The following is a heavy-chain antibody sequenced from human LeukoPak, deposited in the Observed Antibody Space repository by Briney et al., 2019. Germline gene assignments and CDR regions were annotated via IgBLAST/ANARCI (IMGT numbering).Heavy chain of an antibody. D-gene: IGHD6-19*01. J-gene: IGHJ4*02. CDR2: IYYSGST. CDR3: ARSFLSYSSGWHDY. CDR1: GGSISSFY. V-gene: IGHV4-59*01. Sequence: SETLSLTCVVSGGSISSFYWSWIRQPPGKALEWIGYIYYSGSTNYNPSLKSRVTISVDTSKNQFSLKLSSVTAADTAVYYCARSFLSYSSGWHDYWGQGTLVTVSS.